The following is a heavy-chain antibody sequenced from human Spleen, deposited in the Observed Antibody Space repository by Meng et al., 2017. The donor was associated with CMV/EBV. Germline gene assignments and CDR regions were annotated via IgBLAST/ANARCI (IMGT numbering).Heavy chain of an antibody. CDR2: IYHSGST. V-gene: IGHV4-38-2*02. D-gene: IGHD6-6*01. CDR3: ARVYASSSSGGYSYFYGMDV. J-gene: IGHJ6*02. Sequence: GSLRLSCTVSGYSISSGYYWGWIRQPPGKGLEWIGSIYHSGSTYYNPSLKSRVTISVDTSKNQFSLKLSSVTAADTAVYYCARVYASSSSGGYSYFYGMDVWGQGTTVTVSS. CDR1: GYSISSGYY.